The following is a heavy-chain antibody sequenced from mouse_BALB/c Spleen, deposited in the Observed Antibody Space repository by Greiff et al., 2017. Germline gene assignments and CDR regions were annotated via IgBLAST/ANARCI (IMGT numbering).Heavy chain of an antibody. J-gene: IGHJ3*01. V-gene: IGHV5-6-5*01. CDR3: ARELPPGAWFAY. CDR1: GFTFSSYA. CDR2: ISSGGST. D-gene: IGHD5-5*01. Sequence: EVKLMESGGGLVKPGGSLKLSCAASGFTFSSYAMSWVRQTPEKRLEWVASISSGGSTYYPDSVKGRFTISRDNARNILYLQMSSLRSEDTAMYYCARELPPGAWFAYWGQGTLVTVSA.